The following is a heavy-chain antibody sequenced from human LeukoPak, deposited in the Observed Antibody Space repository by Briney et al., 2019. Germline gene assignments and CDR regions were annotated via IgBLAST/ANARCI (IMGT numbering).Heavy chain of an antibody. CDR3: ARGNGHTAMVLPGDY. Sequence: ASVKLSCKASGYTFTSYGISWVRQAPGQGLEWMGWISAYNGNTNYAQKLQGRVTMTTDTSTSTAYMELRSLRSDDTAVYYCARGNGHTAMVLPGDYWGQGTLVTVSS. CDR2: ISAYNGNT. V-gene: IGHV1-18*04. D-gene: IGHD5-18*01. CDR1: GYTFTSYG. J-gene: IGHJ4*02.